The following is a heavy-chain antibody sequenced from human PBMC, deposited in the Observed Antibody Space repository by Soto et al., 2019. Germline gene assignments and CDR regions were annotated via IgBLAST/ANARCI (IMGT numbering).Heavy chain of an antibody. Sequence: SVKVSCKASGGTFSSYVISWVRQAPGQGLDWMGGIIPIFGTANYAQKFQGRVTITADESTSTAYMELSSLRSEDTAVYYCASATYYYDSSGHLHYYYGMDVWGQGTTVTVSS. V-gene: IGHV1-69*13. CDR2: IIPIFGTA. J-gene: IGHJ6*02. D-gene: IGHD3-22*01. CDR3: ASATYYYDSSGHLHYYYGMDV. CDR1: GGTFSSYV.